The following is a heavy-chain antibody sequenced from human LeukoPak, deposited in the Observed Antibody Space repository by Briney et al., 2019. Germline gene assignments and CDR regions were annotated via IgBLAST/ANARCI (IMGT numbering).Heavy chain of an antibody. V-gene: IGHV3-23*01. J-gene: IGHJ4*02. CDR1: GFTFNNYA. CDR2: ISGNGDNT. CDR3: AKGAYDYIEIGYFDS. D-gene: IGHD5-12*01. Sequence: GGSLRLSCAASGFTFNNYAMSWVRQAPGKGLEWISGISGNGDNTYYVDSVKGRFTVSRDNSKNTLFLQMNSLRAEDTAIYYCAKGAYDYIEIGYFDSWGQGTLVTVSS.